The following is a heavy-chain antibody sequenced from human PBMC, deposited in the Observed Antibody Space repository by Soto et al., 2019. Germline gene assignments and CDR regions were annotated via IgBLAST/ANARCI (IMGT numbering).Heavy chain of an antibody. D-gene: IGHD3-22*01. J-gene: IGHJ4*02. V-gene: IGHV3-21*01. CDR1: GFTFSSYS. Sequence: PGGSLRLSCAASGFTFSSYSMNWVRQAPGKGLEWVSSISSSSYIYYADSVKGRFTISRDNAKNSLYLQMNSLRAEDTAVYYCARVGYYDSSGYLYYFDYWGQGTLVTVSS. CDR2: ISSSSYI. CDR3: ARVGYYDSSGYLYYFDY.